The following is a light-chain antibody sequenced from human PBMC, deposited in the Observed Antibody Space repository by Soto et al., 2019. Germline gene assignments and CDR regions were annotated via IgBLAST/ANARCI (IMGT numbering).Light chain of an antibody. CDR3: AAWDDSLNGWV. V-gene: IGLV1-44*01. CDR2: TNN. J-gene: IGLJ3*02. CDR1: SSNIGSNT. Sequence: QAVVTQPPSTSGTPGQRVTISCSGSSSNIGSNTVNWFQLLPGTAPKLLISTNNQRPSGVPDRFSGSKSGTSASLAISGLQSEDEADYYCAAWDDSLNGWVFGGGTKVTVL.